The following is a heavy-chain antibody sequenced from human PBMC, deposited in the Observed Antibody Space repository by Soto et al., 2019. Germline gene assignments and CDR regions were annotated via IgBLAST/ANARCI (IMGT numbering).Heavy chain of an antibody. CDR3: ARVDLVRVVIGSQFWFVP. CDR1: GGSISSYY. V-gene: IGHV4-59*01. D-gene: IGHD3-10*02. Sequence: SETLSLTCTVSGGSISSYYWSWIRQPPGKGLEWIGYIYYSGSTNYNPSLKSRVTISVDTSKNQFSLKLSSVTAADTAVYYCARVDLVRVVIGSQFWFVPWGQGTLVTVSS. CDR2: IYYSGST. J-gene: IGHJ5*02.